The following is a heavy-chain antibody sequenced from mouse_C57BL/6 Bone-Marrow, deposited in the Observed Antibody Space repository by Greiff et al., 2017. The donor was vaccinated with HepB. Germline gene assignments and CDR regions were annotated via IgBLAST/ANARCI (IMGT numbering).Heavy chain of an antibody. V-gene: IGHV2-9*01. CDR2: IWGGGGT. CDR1: GFSLTSYG. J-gene: IGHJ4*01. D-gene: IGHD2-1*01. CDR3: DKHDYYCNYVDAMDY. Sequence: QVQLKQSGPGLVAPSPRLSITCTVSGFSLTSYGVDWVRQPPGKGLEWLGVIWGGGGTNYNSAPMYRLSNSKDNPKTQVFLKMNSLQTDDTAMYYFDKHDYYCNYVDAMDYWGQGTSVTVSS.